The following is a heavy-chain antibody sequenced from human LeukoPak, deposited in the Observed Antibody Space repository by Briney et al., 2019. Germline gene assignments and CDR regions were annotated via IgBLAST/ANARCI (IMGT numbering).Heavy chain of an antibody. V-gene: IGHV3-48*03. D-gene: IGHD6-13*01. CDR1: GFTFSSYE. CDR2: ISSSGSTI. Sequence: RGSLRLSCAASGFTFSSYEMNWVRQAPGKGLEWVSYISSSGSTIYYADSVKGRFTISRDNAKKSLYLQMNSLRAEDTAVYYCAKWTSSWYYYYYYMDVWGKGTTVTISS. J-gene: IGHJ6*03. CDR3: AKWTSSWYYYYYYMDV.